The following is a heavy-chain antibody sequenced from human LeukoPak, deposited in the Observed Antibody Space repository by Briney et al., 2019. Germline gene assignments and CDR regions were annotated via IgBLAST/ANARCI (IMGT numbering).Heavy chain of an antibody. J-gene: IGHJ6*03. CDR2: TYYRSKWYN. V-gene: IGHV6-1*01. CDR3: AREGALGAARDLDGFYYYYYMDV. D-gene: IGHD6-6*01. CDR1: GDSVSSNSAA. Sequence: SQTLSLTCAISGDSVSSNSAAWNWIRQSPSRGLEWLGRTYYRSKWYNDYAVSVKSRITINPDTSKNQFSLQLNSVTPEDTAVYYCAREGALGAARDLDGFYYYYYMDVWGKGTTVTVSS.